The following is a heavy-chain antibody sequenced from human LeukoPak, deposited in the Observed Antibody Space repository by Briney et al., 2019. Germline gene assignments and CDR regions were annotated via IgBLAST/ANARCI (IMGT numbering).Heavy chain of an antibody. CDR2: IYYSGST. J-gene: IGHJ4*02. CDR1: GGSISSGGYY. D-gene: IGHD2/OR15-2a*01. V-gene: IGHV4-31*03. CDR3: ARALPQPLVLFDY. Sequence: PSQTLSLTCTVSGGSISSGGYYWSWIRQHPGKGLEWIGYIYYSGSTYYNPSLKSRVTISVDTSKNQFSLKQSSVTAADTAVYYCARALPQPLVLFDYWGQGTLVTVSS.